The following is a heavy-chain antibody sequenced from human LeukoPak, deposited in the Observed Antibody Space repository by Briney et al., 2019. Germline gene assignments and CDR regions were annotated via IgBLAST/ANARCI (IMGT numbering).Heavy chain of an antibody. CDR1: GFTFSSYA. D-gene: IGHD6-19*01. Sequence: PGGSLRLSCAASGFTFSSYAMSWVRQAPGKGLEWVSAISSSGRSTYYADSVKGRFTISRDNSKNTLYLQMNSLRAEDTAVYYCAKGGEWLVASAYYYYYMDVWGKGTTVTISS. J-gene: IGHJ6*03. V-gene: IGHV3-23*01. CDR3: AKGGEWLVASAYYYYYMDV. CDR2: ISSSGRST.